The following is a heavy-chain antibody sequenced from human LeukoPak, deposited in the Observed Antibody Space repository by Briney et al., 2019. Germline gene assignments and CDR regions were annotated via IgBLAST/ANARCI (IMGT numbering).Heavy chain of an antibody. V-gene: IGHV3-23*01. CDR1: GFTFSSYA. D-gene: IGHD2-2*01. Sequence: GGSLRLSCGASGFTFSSYAMSWVRQAPGKGLEWVSAISGSGSSTYYADSVKGRFTISRDNYKNTLYLQMNSLRAEDTAVYYCAKGGRIVVVPADADYWGQGTLVTVSS. CDR2: ISGSGSST. J-gene: IGHJ4*02. CDR3: AKGGRIVVVPADADY.